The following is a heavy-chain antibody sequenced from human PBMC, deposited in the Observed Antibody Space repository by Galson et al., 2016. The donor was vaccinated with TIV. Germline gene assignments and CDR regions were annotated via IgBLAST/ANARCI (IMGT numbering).Heavy chain of an antibody. V-gene: IGHV5-10-1*01. D-gene: IGHD5-12*01. CDR2: IDLSDSYT. CDR1: GHRFTSKW. CDR3: ATSRDIESPLEIYGMDV. Sequence: QSGAEVKKPGESLRISCKGSGHRFTSKWISWVRQMPGKGLEWMGKIDLSDSYTNYSPSFQGHVTLSVDKSISTAYLQWSSLRASDTAMYYCATSRDIESPLEIYGMDVWGQGTTVTVSS. J-gene: IGHJ6*02.